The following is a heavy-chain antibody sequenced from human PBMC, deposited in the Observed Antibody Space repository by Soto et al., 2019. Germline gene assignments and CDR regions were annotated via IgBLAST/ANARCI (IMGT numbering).Heavy chain of an antibody. CDR3: ARGHNWNVGLTYYYYGMDV. Sequence: ASVKVSCKASGYTFTSYGISWVRQAPGQGLEWMGWISAYNGNTNYAQKLQGRVTMTTDTSTSTAYMELRSLRSEDTAVYYCARGHNWNVGLTYYYYGMDVWGQGTTVTVSS. CDR1: GYTFTSYG. J-gene: IGHJ6*02. D-gene: IGHD1-20*01. CDR2: ISAYNGNT. V-gene: IGHV1-18*01.